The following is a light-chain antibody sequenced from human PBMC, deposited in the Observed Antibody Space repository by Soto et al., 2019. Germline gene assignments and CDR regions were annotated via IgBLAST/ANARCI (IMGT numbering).Light chain of an antibody. J-gene: IGKJ1*01. CDR2: GAS. CDR1: QSVGTN. CDR3: QQYYNWPPT. Sequence: IVMTQSPATLSVSPGERATLSCRASQSVGTNLAWYHQKPGQAPRLLISGASTRATGVPARFTGSGSGTEFTLTISSLQSEDFAVYYCQQYYNWPPTFGRGTEV. V-gene: IGKV3-15*01.